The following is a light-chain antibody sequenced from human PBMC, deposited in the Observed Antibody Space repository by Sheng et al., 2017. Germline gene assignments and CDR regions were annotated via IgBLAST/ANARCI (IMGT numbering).Light chain of an antibody. Sequence: EVVMTQSPATLSVSPGESATLSCRASQSVSRDFAWYQQKPGQAPRLLIYGASTRATGIPARFSGSGSETEFTLTISSLQSEDSAVYYCQQYHNWPPGATFGGGTKVEIK. CDR2: GAS. J-gene: IGKJ4*01. CDR3: QQYHNWPPGAT. CDR1: QSVSRD. V-gene: IGKV3-15*01.